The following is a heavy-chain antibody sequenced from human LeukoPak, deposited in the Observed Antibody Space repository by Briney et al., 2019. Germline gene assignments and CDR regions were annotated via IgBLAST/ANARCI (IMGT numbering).Heavy chain of an antibody. J-gene: IGHJ4*02. CDR3: GRGTAGTWDY. D-gene: IGHD1-1*01. Sequence: GGSLRLSCAASGFTFSSYSMNWVRQAPGKGLEWVSSISSSSSYIYYADSVKGRFTNSRDNAKNPLYLQMNSRRAEGTAVYYCGRGTAGTWDYWGQGTLVTVSS. CDR2: ISSSSSYI. V-gene: IGHV3-21*01. CDR1: GFTFSSYS.